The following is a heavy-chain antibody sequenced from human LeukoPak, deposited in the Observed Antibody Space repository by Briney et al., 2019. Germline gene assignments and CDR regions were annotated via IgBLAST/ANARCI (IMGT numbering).Heavy chain of an antibody. V-gene: IGHV3-33*01. Sequence: PGRSLRLSCAASGFTFSSYGMHWVRQAPGKGLEWVAVIWYDGSNNYYADSVKGRFTISRDNSKNTLYLQMNSLRAEDTAVYYCARNGYSGADYDSSGYPPDYWGQGTLVTVSS. CDR1: GFTFSSYG. J-gene: IGHJ4*02. D-gene: IGHD3-22*01. CDR3: ARNGYSGADYDSSGYPPDY. CDR2: IWYDGSNN.